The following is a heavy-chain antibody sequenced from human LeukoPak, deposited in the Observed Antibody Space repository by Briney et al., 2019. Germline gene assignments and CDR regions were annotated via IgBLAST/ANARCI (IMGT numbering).Heavy chain of an antibody. V-gene: IGHV3-21*01. Sequence: GGSLRLSCAASGFTFSSYSMNWVRQAPGKGLEWVSSISSSSSYIYYADSVKGRFTISRDNAKNSLYLQMNSLRAEDTAVYYCARDVGGSYLNYYYGMDVWGQGTTVTVSS. CDR3: ARDVGGSYLNYYYGMDV. D-gene: IGHD1-26*01. CDR2: ISSSSSYI. CDR1: GFTFSSYS. J-gene: IGHJ6*02.